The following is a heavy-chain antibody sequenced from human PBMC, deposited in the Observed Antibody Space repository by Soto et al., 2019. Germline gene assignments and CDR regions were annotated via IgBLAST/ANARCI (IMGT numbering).Heavy chain of an antibody. V-gene: IGHV4-34*01. Sequence: PSETLSLTCAVYGGSFSGYYWSWIRQPPGKGLEWIGEINHSGSTNYNPSLKSRVAISIDTSKSQFSLELSSVTAADTAVYHCARGRYIGKFDYWGQGNLVTVSS. CDR3: ARGRYIGKFDY. D-gene: IGHD2-2*02. CDR1: GGSFSGYY. CDR2: INHSGST. J-gene: IGHJ4*02.